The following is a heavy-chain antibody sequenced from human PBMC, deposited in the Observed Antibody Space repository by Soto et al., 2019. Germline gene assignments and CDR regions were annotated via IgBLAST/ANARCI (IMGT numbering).Heavy chain of an antibody. D-gene: IGHD4-4*01. CDR2: IYYSGST. CDR3: ARFYDYSNYTFDY. J-gene: IGHJ4*02. V-gene: IGHV4-30-4*01. CDR1: GGSISSGDYY. Sequence: SETLSLTCTVSGGSISSGDYYWSWIRQPPGKGLEWIGYIYYSGSTYYNPSLKSRVTISVDTSKNQFSLKLSSVTAADTAVYYCARFYDYSNYTFDYWGQGTLVTVSS.